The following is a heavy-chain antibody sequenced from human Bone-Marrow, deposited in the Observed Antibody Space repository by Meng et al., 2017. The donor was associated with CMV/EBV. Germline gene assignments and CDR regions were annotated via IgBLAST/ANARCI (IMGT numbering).Heavy chain of an antibody. CDR2: ISYSGST. CDR3: ASITLWYTRFDY. CDR1: DGSIRSNTYY. Sequence: SETLSLTCTVSDGSIRSNTYYWGWIRQPPGKGLEWIGSISYSGSTYYTPSLKSRVTISVDTSKSQFSLNLSSVTAADTAIYYCASITLWYTRFDYWGEGRLVTVSS. D-gene: IGHD2-21*01. J-gene: IGHJ4*02. V-gene: IGHV4-39*07.